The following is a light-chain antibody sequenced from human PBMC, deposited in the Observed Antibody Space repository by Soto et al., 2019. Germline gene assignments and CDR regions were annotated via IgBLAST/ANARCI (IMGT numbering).Light chain of an antibody. Sequence: AIQLTQSPSSLSASVGDRVTITCRASQGISGALAWYQQKPGKAPKLLIYDASSWEGGVPSRFSGSGSGRDFTLTINSLQPEDFATYYCQQFNSYPPLTFGGGTKVEIK. V-gene: IGKV1-13*02. CDR1: QGISGA. CDR3: QQFNSYPPLT. CDR2: DAS. J-gene: IGKJ4*01.